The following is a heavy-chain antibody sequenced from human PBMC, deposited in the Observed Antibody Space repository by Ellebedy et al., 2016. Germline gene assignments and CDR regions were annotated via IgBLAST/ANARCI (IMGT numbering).Heavy chain of an antibody. V-gene: IGHV3-53*01. D-gene: IGHD1-26*01. CDR1: GFTVSSNY. Sequence: GESLKISXAASGFTVSSNYMSWVRQAPGKGLEWVSVIYSCGSTYYADSVKGRFTISRDNSKNTLYLQMNSLRAEDTAVYYCATPATAYFDYWGQGTLVTVSS. CDR2: IYSCGST. CDR3: ATPATAYFDY. J-gene: IGHJ4*02.